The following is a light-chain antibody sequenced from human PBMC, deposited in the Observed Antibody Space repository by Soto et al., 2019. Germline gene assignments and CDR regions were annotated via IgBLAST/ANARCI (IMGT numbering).Light chain of an antibody. Sequence: EIVLTQSPGTLSLSPGERATLSCRASQSVSSSYLAWYQQKPGQAPRLLIYGASSRATGIPDRFSGSGSGTDFILTISRLEPEDFAVYYCQQYGSSPFTLGPGTKVDIK. V-gene: IGKV3-20*01. CDR2: GAS. J-gene: IGKJ3*01. CDR1: QSVSSSY. CDR3: QQYGSSPFT.